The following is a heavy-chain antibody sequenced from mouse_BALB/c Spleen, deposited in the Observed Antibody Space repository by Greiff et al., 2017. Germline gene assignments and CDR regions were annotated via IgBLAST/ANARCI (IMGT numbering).Heavy chain of an antibody. Sequence: EVKLMESGGGLVKPGGSLKLSCAASGFTFSSYAMSWVRQTPEKRLEWVATISSGGSYTYYPDSVKGRFTISRDNAKNTLYLQMSSLRSEDTAMYYCARHKAARAARFAYWGQGTLVTVSA. CDR1: GFTFSSYA. J-gene: IGHJ3*01. D-gene: IGHD3-1*01. CDR2: ISSGGSYT. V-gene: IGHV5-9-3*01. CDR3: ARHKAARAARFAY.